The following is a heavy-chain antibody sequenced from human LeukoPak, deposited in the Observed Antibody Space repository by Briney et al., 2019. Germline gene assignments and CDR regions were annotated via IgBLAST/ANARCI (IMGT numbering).Heavy chain of an antibody. Sequence: GRSLRLSCAASGFTFSSYAMHWVRQAPGKGLEWVAVISYDGSNKYYADSVKGRFTISRDNSKNTLYLQMNSLRAEDTAVYYCARDPGSSWFKNWFDPWGQGTLVTVSS. V-gene: IGHV3-30-3*01. CDR1: GFTFSSYA. CDR3: ARDPGSSWFKNWFDP. J-gene: IGHJ5*02. D-gene: IGHD6-13*01. CDR2: ISYDGSNK.